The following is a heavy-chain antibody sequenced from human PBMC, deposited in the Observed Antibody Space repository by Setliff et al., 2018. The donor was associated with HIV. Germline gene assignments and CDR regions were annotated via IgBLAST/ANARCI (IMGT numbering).Heavy chain of an antibody. CDR1: GYTFTSYY. CDR2: INPSGGST. Sequence: ASVKVSCKASGYTFTSYYMHWVRQAPGQGLEWMGIINPSGGSTSYAQKFQGRVTTTRDTSTSTVYMELSSLRSEDTAVYYCARTYYNFWSGDYYYYGMDVWGQGTTVTVSS. J-gene: IGHJ6*02. CDR3: ARTYYNFWSGDYYYYGMDV. D-gene: IGHD3-3*01. V-gene: IGHV1-46*01.